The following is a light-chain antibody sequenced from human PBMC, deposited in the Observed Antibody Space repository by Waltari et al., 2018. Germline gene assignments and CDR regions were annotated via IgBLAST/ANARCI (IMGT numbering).Light chain of an antibody. CDR2: RNN. Sequence: QAGLTQPPSVSKGLRQTATLTCTGNSNNVGNQGAAWLQQHQGHPPKLLSYRNNNRPSGISERLSASRSGNTASLTITGLRPEDEADYYCSAWDSSLSVVVFGGGTKLTVL. CDR3: SAWDSSLSVVV. CDR1: SNNVGNQG. J-gene: IGLJ2*01. V-gene: IGLV10-54*01.